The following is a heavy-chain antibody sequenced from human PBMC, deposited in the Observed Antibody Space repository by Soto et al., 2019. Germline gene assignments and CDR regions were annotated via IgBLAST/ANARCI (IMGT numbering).Heavy chain of an antibody. J-gene: IGHJ4*02. V-gene: IGHV1-46*01. Sequence: ASVKVSCKASGYTFTSYYMHWVRQAPGQGLEWMGIINPSGGSTSYAQKFQGRVTMTRDTSTSTVYMELSSLRSEDTAVYHCARDASAYYDFWSGYYSPYYFDYWGQGTLVTVSS. CDR2: INPSGGST. D-gene: IGHD3-3*01. CDR3: ARDASAYYDFWSGYYSPYYFDY. CDR1: GYTFTSYY.